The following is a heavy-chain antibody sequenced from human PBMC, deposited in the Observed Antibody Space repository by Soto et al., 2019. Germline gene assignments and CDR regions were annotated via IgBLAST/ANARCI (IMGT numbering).Heavy chain of an antibody. CDR3: IRGGSPYYYDY. V-gene: IGHV3-73*01. CDR1: GFIFSGSA. CDR2: ILSKAGNYAT. J-gene: IGHJ4*02. Sequence: EVQLVESGGGLVQPGGSLKLSCAASGFIFSGSAVHLVRQASGKGLEWVGRILSKAGNYATAYPASMKGRFTISRDDSENTAFLQMNSLKTEDTAVYYCIRGGSPYYYDYWGQGTLVAVSS.